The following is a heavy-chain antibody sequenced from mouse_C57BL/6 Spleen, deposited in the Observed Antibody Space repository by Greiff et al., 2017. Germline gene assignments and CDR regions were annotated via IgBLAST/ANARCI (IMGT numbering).Heavy chain of an antibody. V-gene: IGHV5-9-1*02. Sequence: EVQVVESGEGLVKPGGSLKLSCAASGFTFSSYAMSWVRQTPEKRLEWVAYISSGGDYIYYADTVKGRFTISRDNTRNTLYLQMSSLKSEDTAMYYCTRDDYDWYFDVWGTGTTVTVSS. CDR2: ISSGGDYI. CDR3: TRDDYDWYFDV. D-gene: IGHD2-4*01. CDR1: GFTFSSYA. J-gene: IGHJ1*03.